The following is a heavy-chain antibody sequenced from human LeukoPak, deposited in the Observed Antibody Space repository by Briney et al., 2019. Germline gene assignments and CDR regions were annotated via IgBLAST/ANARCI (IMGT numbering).Heavy chain of an antibody. CDR3: ARLYDISNSWFDP. D-gene: IGHD3-9*01. V-gene: IGHV1-46*03. CDR2: IYPSGGST. Sequence: ASVKVPCKASGYTFTTYYMHWVRQAPGQGLEWMGMIYPSGGSTSYAQKFQGRVTMTRDTSTSTIYMEMSSLRSEDTAVYYCARLYDISNSWFDPWGQGTLVTVSS. CDR1: GYTFTTYY. J-gene: IGHJ5*02.